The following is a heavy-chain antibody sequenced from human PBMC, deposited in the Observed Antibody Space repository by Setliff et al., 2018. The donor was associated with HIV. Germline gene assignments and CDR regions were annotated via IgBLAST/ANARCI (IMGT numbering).Heavy chain of an antibody. CDR3: VAVTSLGGFKVLGS. J-gene: IGHJ4*02. V-gene: IGHV3-15*01. Sequence: PGGSLRLSCAASGFTFSNSWMTWVRQAPGKGLEWVGHIKSKTDGGTTDYAAPVKGRFTISRDDSKTTLYLQMNSLKTEDTAVYYCVAVTSLGGFKVLGSWGQGTLVTVSS. D-gene: IGHD3-16*01. CDR2: IKSKTDGGTT. CDR1: GFTFSNSW.